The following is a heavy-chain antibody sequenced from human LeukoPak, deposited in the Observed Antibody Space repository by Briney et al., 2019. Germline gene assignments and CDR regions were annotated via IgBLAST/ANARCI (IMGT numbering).Heavy chain of an antibody. J-gene: IGHJ3*02. CDR1: GFTFSNNA. CDR3: ARGRLRVVDAFDI. Sequence: GGSLRLSCAASGFTFSNNALSWVRQAPGKGLEWVSVISGSGGSTYYADSVKGRFTISRDNSKNTLYLQMDSLRAGDTAVYYCARGRLRVVDAFDIWGQGTMVTVSS. CDR2: ISGSGGST. V-gene: IGHV3-23*01. D-gene: IGHD2-8*02.